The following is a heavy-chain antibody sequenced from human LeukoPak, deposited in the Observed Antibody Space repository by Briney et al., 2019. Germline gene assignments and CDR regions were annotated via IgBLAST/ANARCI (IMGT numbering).Heavy chain of an antibody. Sequence: PGGSLRLSCGASGFTFSSYAMSWVRQAPGKGLEWVSAISGSGSSTHYADSVKGRFTISRDNSRNTLYLQMNSLRAEDTAVYYCAKGSGSGWYGWFDPWGQGTLVTVSS. CDR2: ISGSGSST. V-gene: IGHV3-23*01. D-gene: IGHD6-19*01. J-gene: IGHJ5*02. CDR3: AKGSGSGWYGWFDP. CDR1: GFTFSSYA.